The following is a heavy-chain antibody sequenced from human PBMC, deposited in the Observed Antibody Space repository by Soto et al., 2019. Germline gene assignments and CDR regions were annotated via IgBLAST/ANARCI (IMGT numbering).Heavy chain of an antibody. CDR1: GFTFGDYA. D-gene: IGHD4-17*01. V-gene: IGHV3-49*03. J-gene: IGHJ6*03. Sequence: GGSLRLSCTASGFTFGDYAMSWFRQAPGKGLEWVGFIRSKAYGGTTEYAASVKGRFTISRDDSKSIAYLQMNSLKTEDTAVYYCTRDGDYGDYVGSYYYYYMDVWGKGTTVTVS. CDR2: IRSKAYGGTT. CDR3: TRDGDYGDYVGSYYYYYMDV.